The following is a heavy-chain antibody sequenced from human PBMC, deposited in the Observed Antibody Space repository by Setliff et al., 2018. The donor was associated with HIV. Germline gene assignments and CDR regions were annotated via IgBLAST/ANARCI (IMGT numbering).Heavy chain of an antibody. V-gene: IGHV4-34*01. Sequence: SETLSLTCAVYVESFSGFYWSWIRQPPGKGLEWIGEINHSGSTNYNPSLKTRVTIMVDTSKNQFSLKLGSVTAADTAVYYCAREWSYGAFDTFDVWGQGTMVTVS. CDR1: VESFSGFY. CDR3: AREWSYGAFDTFDV. D-gene: IGHD5-18*01. J-gene: IGHJ3*01. CDR2: INHSGST.